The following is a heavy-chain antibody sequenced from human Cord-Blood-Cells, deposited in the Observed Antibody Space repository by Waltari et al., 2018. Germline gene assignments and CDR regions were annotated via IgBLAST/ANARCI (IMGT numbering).Heavy chain of an antibody. CDR1: GGTFSSHP. D-gene: IGHD6-6*01. CDR3: AREASSSSGDYYYGMDV. Sequence: QVQLVQSGAEVKKPGPSAKVSCKASGGTFSSHPLSRMRQAPAPGLGWMGGSIPIFGTANYAQKFQGRVTITADESTSTAYMELSSLRSEDTAVYYCAREASSSSGDYYYGMDVWGQGTTVTVSS. CDR2: SIPIFGTA. J-gene: IGHJ6*02. V-gene: IGHV1-69*01.